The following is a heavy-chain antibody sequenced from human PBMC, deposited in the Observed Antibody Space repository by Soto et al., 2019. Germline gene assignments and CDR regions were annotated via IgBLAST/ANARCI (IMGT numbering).Heavy chain of an antibody. V-gene: IGHV4-31*03. CDR1: GGSISSGGGYY. J-gene: IGHJ6*02. Sequence: SETLSLTCTVSGGSISSGGGYYWSWIRQHPGKGLEWIGYINHSGSTNHNPSLKSRVTISVDTSKNQFSLKLSSVTAADTAVYYCARGYGSGSYYNLYYYYGMDVWGQGTTVTVSS. CDR2: INHSGST. D-gene: IGHD3-10*01. CDR3: ARGYGSGSYYNLYYYYGMDV.